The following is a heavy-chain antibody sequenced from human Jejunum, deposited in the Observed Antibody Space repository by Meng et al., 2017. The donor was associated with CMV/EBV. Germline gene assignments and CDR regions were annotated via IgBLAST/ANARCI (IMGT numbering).Heavy chain of an antibody. J-gene: IGHJ4*02. CDR1: GYTFTHHG. V-gene: IGHV1-18*01. CDR2: ISCYNGDT. D-gene: IGHD6-19*01. CDR3: ARDPSNTSGRYAYFDY. Sequence: QLQLMQSVAEVKKPGAQVRVSGKASGYTFTHHGISWIRQAPGQGLEWMGWISCYNGDTNYAQKFQGRVTMTTDTSTSTAYMDLRSLRSDDTAVYYCARDPSNTSGRYAYFDYWGQGTLVTVSS.